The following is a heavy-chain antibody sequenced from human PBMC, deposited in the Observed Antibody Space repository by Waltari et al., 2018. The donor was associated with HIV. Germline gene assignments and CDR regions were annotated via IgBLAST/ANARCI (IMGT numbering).Heavy chain of an antibody. CDR1: GFSFRSYT. D-gene: IGHD1-26*01. J-gene: IGHJ3*01. CDR3: AREGEGTWEWHAFDV. V-gene: IGHV3-30-3*01. CDR2: ISNDGNNK. Sequence: QVQLVESGGGVVQPGRSLRRSCAASGFSFRSYTIPWVRQAPGKGLEWVAVISNDGNNKYYAESVKGRFTISRDNSKNTLYLQMNSLRVEDTALYYCAREGEGTWEWHAFDVWGQETMVTVSS.